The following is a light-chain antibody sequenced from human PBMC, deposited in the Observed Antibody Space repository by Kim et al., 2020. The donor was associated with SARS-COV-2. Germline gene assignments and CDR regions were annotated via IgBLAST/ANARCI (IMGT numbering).Light chain of an antibody. Sequence: APGERATRSCRASQSVSSSYLAWYQQKPCQAPRLLIYGASSRATGIPDRFSGSGSGTDFTLTISRLEPEDFAVYYCQQYGSSPLTFGGGTKVDIK. J-gene: IGKJ4*01. CDR3: QQYGSSPLT. CDR2: GAS. CDR1: QSVSSSY. V-gene: IGKV3-20*01.